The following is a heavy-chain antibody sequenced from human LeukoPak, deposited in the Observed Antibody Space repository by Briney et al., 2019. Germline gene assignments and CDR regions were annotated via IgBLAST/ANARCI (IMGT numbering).Heavy chain of an antibody. V-gene: IGHV4-34*01. Sequence: SETLSLTCAVYGGSFSGYYWSWIRQPPGKGLEWIGEINHSGSTNYNPSLKSRVAISVDTSKNQFSLKLSSVTAADTAVYYCARDGALWRYFDWLPGGWWGQGTLVTVSS. CDR3: ARDGALWRYFDWLPGGW. CDR1: GGSFSGYY. D-gene: IGHD3-9*01. CDR2: INHSGST. J-gene: IGHJ4*02.